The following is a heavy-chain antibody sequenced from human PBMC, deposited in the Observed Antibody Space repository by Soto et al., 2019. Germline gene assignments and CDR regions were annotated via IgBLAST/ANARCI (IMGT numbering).Heavy chain of an antibody. J-gene: IGHJ6*02. CDR3: ARDREAYYDILTGFHLYGMDV. V-gene: IGHV1-69*13. D-gene: IGHD3-9*01. CDR2: IIPIFGTA. Sequence: SSVKVSCKASGGTFSSYAISWARQAPGQGLEWMGGIIPIFGTANYAQKFQGRVTITADESTSTAYMELSSLRSEDTAVYYCARDREAYYDILTGFHLYGMDVWGQGTTVTVSS. CDR1: GGTFSSYA.